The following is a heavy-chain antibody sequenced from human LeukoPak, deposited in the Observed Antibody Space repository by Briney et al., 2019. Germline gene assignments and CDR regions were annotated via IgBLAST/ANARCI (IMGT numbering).Heavy chain of an antibody. J-gene: IGHJ4*02. D-gene: IGHD6-13*01. Sequence: KSSETLSLTCTVSGGSISSGSYYWSWIRQPAGKGLEWIGRIYTSGSTNYNPSLKSRVTISVDTSKNQFSLKLSSVTAADTAVYYCARDGNSAAAGPFDHWGQGTLVTVSS. CDR3: ARDGNSAAAGPFDH. CDR2: IYTSGST. CDR1: GGSISSGSYY. V-gene: IGHV4-61*02.